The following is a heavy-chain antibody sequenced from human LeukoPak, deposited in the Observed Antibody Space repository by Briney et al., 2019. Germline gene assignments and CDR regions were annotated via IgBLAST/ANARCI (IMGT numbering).Heavy chain of an antibody. CDR2: IYYSGST. Sequence: PETLSLTCTVSGGSISSYYWSWIRQPPGKGLEWIGYIYYSGSTNYNPSLKSRVTISVDTSKNQFSLKLSSVTAADTAVYYCARDGGYSYGFQYWFDPWGQGTLVTVSS. J-gene: IGHJ5*02. V-gene: IGHV4-59*01. CDR1: GGSISSYY. D-gene: IGHD5-18*01. CDR3: ARDGGYSYGFQYWFDP.